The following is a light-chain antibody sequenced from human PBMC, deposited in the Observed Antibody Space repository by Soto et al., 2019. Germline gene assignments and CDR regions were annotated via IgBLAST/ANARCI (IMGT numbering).Light chain of an antibody. CDR1: QGIRNY. J-gene: IGKJ3*01. CDR2: AAS. Sequence: DIKMTQSPTSLSASVGDRVTITCRASQGIRNYVAWYQQIPGKAPKLLIYAASTLQSGVPSRFSGSGSGTDFHLTINGLQPEDFATYSCQKYSSVPVFGPGTKVEIK. CDR3: QKYSSVPV. V-gene: IGKV1-27*01.